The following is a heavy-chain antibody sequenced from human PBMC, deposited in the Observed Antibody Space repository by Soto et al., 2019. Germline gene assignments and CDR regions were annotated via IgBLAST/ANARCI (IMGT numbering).Heavy chain of an antibody. D-gene: IGHD2-15*01. V-gene: IGHV4-30-4*01. CDR1: GGSISSGDYY. CDR3: ARGGVVVVAGNWFDP. CDR2: IYYSGST. Sequence: QVQLQESGPGLVKPSQTLSLTCTVSGGSISSGDYYWSWIRQPPGKGLEWIGYIYYSGSTYYNPSLKGRVTRSVDTSKNQFSLKLSSVTAADTAVYYCARGGVVVVAGNWFDPWGQGTLVTVSS. J-gene: IGHJ5*02.